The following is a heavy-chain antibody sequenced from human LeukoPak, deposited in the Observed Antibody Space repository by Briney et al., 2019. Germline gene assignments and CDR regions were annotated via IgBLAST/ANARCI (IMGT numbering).Heavy chain of an antibody. CDR3: AKSDQWELRVSQEFDY. V-gene: IGHV3-30-3*02. CDR1: GFTFSSYA. CDR2: ISYDGSNK. Sequence: GGSLRLSCAASGFTFSSYAMHWVRQAPGKGLEWVAVISYDGSNKYYADSVKGRFTISRDNSKNTLYLQMNSLRAEDTAVYYCAKSDQWELRVSQEFDYWGQGTLVTVSS. J-gene: IGHJ4*02. D-gene: IGHD1-26*01.